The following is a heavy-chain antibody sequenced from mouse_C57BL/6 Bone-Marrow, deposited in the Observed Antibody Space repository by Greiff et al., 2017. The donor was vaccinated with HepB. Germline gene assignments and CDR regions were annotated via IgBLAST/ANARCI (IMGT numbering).Heavy chain of an antibody. CDR1: GFSLTCYG. Sequence: QVQLKESGPGLVQPSQSLSITCTVSGFSLTCYGVHWVRQSPGKGLEWLGVIWSGGSPDYNAAFISRLSISKDNSKSQVFFKMNSLQADDTAIYYCARNYKSNFAGFAYWGEGTLVTVAA. J-gene: IGHJ3*01. CDR3: ARNYKSNFAGFAY. D-gene: IGHD2-5*01. V-gene: IGHV2-2*01. CDR2: IWSGGSP.